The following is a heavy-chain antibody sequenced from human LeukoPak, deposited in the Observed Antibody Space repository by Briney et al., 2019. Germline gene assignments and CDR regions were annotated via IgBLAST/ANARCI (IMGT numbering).Heavy chain of an antibody. V-gene: IGHV3-7*03. CDR3: ARGGGLDV. CDR2: INHNGNVN. Sequence: GGPRRPSWEPSGFTFRSYWMNWARRAPGRGLEWVASINHNGNVNYYVDSVKGRFTISRDNAKNSLYLQMSNLRAEDTAVYFCARGGGLDVWGQGATVTVSS. CDR1: GFTFRSYW. D-gene: IGHD3-16*01. J-gene: IGHJ6*02.